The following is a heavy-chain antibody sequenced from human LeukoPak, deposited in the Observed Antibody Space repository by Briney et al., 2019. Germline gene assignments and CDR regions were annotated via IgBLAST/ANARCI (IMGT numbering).Heavy chain of an antibody. V-gene: IGHV4-61*01. CDR1: GGSISSSSYY. Sequence: SETLSLTCNVSGGSISSSSYYWSWIRQPPGKGLEWIGYIYYSGSTNYNTSLKSRVTISVGASKNQFSLKLSSVTAADTAVYYCARAPWFDPWGQGTLVTVSS. CDR2: IYYSGST. J-gene: IGHJ5*02. CDR3: ARAPWFDP.